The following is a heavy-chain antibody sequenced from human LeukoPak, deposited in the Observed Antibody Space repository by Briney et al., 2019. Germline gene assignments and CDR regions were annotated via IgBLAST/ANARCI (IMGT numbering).Heavy chain of an antibody. CDR3: TRGAGWLIDY. Sequence: SETLSLTCTVSDDSISDYYRGWIRQPPGKGLEWIGYFHNSGTSTYNPSLKSRATISADTSKNQFSLKLNSLTTADTAVYYCTRGAGWLIDYWGQGIPVTVSS. D-gene: IGHD3-16*01. J-gene: IGHJ4*02. V-gene: IGHV4-59*01. CDR1: DDSISDYY. CDR2: FHNSGTS.